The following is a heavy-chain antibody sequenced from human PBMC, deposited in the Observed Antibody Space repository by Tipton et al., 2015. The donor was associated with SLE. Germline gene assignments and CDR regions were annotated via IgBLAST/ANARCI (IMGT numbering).Heavy chain of an antibody. CDR1: GFKFEDYG. CDR3: ARDAYCSDGGCYSDY. J-gene: IGHJ4*02. Sequence: SLRLSCEASGFKFEDYGMSWVRPASGKGLEWASGSNWNGGNLRYAASVKGRFTISRDNAKGSLYLQMNSLTDEDTAFYYCARDAYCSDGGCYSDYWGRGTLVAVSS. CDR2: SNWNGGNL. V-gene: IGHV3-20*04. D-gene: IGHD2-15*01.